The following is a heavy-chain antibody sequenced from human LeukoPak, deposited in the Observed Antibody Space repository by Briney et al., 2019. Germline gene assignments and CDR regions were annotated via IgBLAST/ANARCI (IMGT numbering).Heavy chain of an antibody. CDR1: AVSISDYC. CDR2: IHNSGNT. CDR3: AASWSYQNWFDP. J-gene: IGHJ5*02. D-gene: IGHD2-15*01. Sequence: SETLSLTCTVSAVSISDYCWSWIRQTPGKGLEWIGYIHNSGNTNYNPSLKSRVTISVDTSKNQFSLQLSSVTAADAAVYYCAASWSYQNWFDPWGQGTLVTVSS. V-gene: IGHV4-59*01.